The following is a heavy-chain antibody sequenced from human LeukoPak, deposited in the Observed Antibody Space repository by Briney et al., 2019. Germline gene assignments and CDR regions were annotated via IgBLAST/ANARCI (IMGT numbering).Heavy chain of an antibody. D-gene: IGHD3-10*01. Sequence: PSETLSLTCAVYGGSFSGYYWSWLRQPPGKGLEWIGEINHSGSTNYNPSLKSRVTISVDTSKNQFSLKLSSVTAADTAVYYCARHMVRGPFDYWGQGTLVTVSS. CDR1: GGSFSGYY. V-gene: IGHV4-34*01. J-gene: IGHJ4*02. CDR2: INHSGST. CDR3: ARHMVRGPFDY.